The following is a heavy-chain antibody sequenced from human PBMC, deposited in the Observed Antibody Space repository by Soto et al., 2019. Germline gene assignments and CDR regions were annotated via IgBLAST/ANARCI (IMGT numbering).Heavy chain of an antibody. CDR2: ISGSGGST. D-gene: IGHD3-3*01. CDR1: GFTFSSYA. V-gene: IGHV3-23*01. CDR3: AKLCGGFWSGYGKFDY. Sequence: GGSLRLSCAASGFTFSSYAMSWVRQAPGKGLEWVSAISGSGGSTYYADSVKGRFTISRDNSKNTLYLQMNSLRAEDTAVYYCAKLCGGFWSGYGKFDYWGQGTLVTVSS. J-gene: IGHJ4*02.